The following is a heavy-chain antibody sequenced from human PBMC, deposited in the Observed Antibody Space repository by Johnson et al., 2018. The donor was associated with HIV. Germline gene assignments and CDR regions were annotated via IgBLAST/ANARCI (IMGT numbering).Heavy chain of an antibody. D-gene: IGHD6-13*01. Sequence: VQLVESGGGLIQPGGSLRLSCAASGFTVSSNYMSWVRQAPGKGLEWVSVIYSGGSTYYADSVKGRFTISRDNSKDTLYLQMNSLRAEGPAVYYCARNWAAGIAAATMWWHAFDIWGQGTIVTGSS. J-gene: IGHJ3*02. V-gene: IGHV3-53*01. CDR2: IYSGGST. CDR1: GFTVSSNY. CDR3: ARNWAAGIAAATMWWHAFDI.